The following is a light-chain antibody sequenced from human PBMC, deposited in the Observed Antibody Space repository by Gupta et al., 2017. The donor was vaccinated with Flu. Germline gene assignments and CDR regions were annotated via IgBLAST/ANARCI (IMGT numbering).Light chain of an antibody. CDR1: QNIDTW. CDR3: QHYNTYSGT. Sequence: DIQMTQSPSTLAASVGGRVTIPCRASQNIDTWLAWYQQKPGKAPKLLIYKASSLESGVPSRFSGSGSGTEFTLTISSLQPDDFATYSCQHYNTYSGTFGQGTKLEIK. J-gene: IGKJ2*02. CDR2: KAS. V-gene: IGKV1-5*03.